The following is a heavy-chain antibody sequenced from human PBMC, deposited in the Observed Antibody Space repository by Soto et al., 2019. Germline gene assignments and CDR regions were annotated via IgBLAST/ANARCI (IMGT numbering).Heavy chain of an antibody. CDR2: INHSGST. D-gene: IGHD3-3*01. Sequence: SETLSLTCAVYGGTFSGYYWSWIRQPPGKGLEWIGEINHSGSTNYNPSLKSRVTISVDTSKNQFSLKLSSVTAADTAVYYCARETDIWSGYYPYYYYYIDVWGKGTTVT. V-gene: IGHV4-34*01. CDR3: ARETDIWSGYYPYYYYYIDV. J-gene: IGHJ6*03. CDR1: GGTFSGYY.